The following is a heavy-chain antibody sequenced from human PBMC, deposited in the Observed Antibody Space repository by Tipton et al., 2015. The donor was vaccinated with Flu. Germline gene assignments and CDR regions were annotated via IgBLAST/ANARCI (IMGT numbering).Heavy chain of an antibody. CDR3: ARDGYYYYYYGMDV. CDR2: IYTSGST. Sequence: TLSLTCTVSGGSISSGSYYWSWIRQPAGKGLEWIGRIYTSGSTNYNPSLKSRVTISVYTSKNQFSLKLSSVTAADTAVYYCARDGYYYYYYGMDVWGQGTTVTVSS. V-gene: IGHV4-61*02. J-gene: IGHJ6*02. CDR1: GGSISSGSYY. D-gene: IGHD2-2*03.